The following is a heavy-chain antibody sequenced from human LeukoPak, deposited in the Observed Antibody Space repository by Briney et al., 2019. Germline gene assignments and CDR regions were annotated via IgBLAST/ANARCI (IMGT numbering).Heavy chain of an antibody. J-gene: IGHJ4*02. V-gene: IGHV4-61*02. D-gene: IGHD3-16*02. CDR3: ARQSYYDYVWGSYRWLYYFDY. CDR2: IYTGGST. Sequence: PSQTLSLTCTVSGGSISSGSYYWSWIRQPAGKGLEWIGRIYTGGSTNYNPSLKSRVIISVATSKNQFSLKLSSATAADTAVYYCARQSYYDYVWGSYRWLYYFDYWGQGTLVTVS. CDR1: GGSISSGSYY.